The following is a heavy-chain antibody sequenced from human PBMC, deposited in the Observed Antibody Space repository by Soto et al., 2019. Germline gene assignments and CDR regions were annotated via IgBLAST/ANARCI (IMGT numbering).Heavy chain of an antibody. CDR3: STYKWLPLMWDY. D-gene: IGHD6-19*01. Sequence: PGGSLRLSCAASGFTFSSYAMSWVRQAPGKGLEWVSAISGSGGSTYYADYVKGRFTISRDNSKNTLYLQMNSLRAEDTAVYYCSTYKWLPLMWDYWGQGTLVTVSS. J-gene: IGHJ4*02. CDR1: GFTFSSYA. CDR2: ISGSGGST. V-gene: IGHV3-23*01.